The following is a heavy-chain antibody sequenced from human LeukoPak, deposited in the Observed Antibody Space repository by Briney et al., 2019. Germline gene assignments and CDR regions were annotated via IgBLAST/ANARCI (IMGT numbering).Heavy chain of an antibody. CDR2: ISAYNGNT. CDR3: ARVYITIFGVVSNWFDP. J-gene: IGHJ5*02. D-gene: IGHD3-3*01. V-gene: IGHV1-18*01. Sequence: ASVKVSCKASGYTFTSYGIRWVRQAPGQGLEWMGWISAYNGNTNYAQKLQGRVTMTTDTSTSTAYMELRSLRSDDTAVYYCARVYITIFGVVSNWFDPWGQGTLVTVSS. CDR1: GYTFTSYG.